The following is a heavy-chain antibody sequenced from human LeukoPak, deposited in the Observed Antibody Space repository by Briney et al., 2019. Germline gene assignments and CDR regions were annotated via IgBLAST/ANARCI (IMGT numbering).Heavy chain of an antibody. CDR2: ISTSRTI. D-gene: IGHD6-19*01. V-gene: IGHV3-48*02. CDR3: ARLSSGWVFDY. Sequence: GGSLRLSCAASGFTFSSYSMNWVRQAPGKGLEWISYISTSRTIYYADSVRGRFTISRDIVKNLLYLQMNTLRDEDTAVYYCARLSSGWVFDYWGQGTLVTVSS. CDR1: GFTFSSYS. J-gene: IGHJ4*02.